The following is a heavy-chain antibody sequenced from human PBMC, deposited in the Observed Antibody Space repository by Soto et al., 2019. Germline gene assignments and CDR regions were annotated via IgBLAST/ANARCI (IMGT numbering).Heavy chain of an antibody. CDR1: AGSVNGYY. V-gene: IGHV4-34*02. CDR3: ATRITVFGLLIPPFDP. Sequence: QVHLQQRGAGLLKPSETLSLTCAVYAGSVNGYYCNWIRQPPGKGLEWIGEINHTGGTHYNPSLKSRVTMSVDTSKNQFSLRLSSVTAADTAIYYCATRITVFGLLIPPFDPWGHGTQVTGAS. D-gene: IGHD3-3*01. J-gene: IGHJ5*02. CDR2: INHTGGT.